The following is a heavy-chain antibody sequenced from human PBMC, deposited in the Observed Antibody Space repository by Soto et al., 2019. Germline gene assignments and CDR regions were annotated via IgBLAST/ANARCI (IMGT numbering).Heavy chain of an antibody. CDR3: ARVPGP. V-gene: IGHV4-30-2*01. CDR2: IYHSGST. J-gene: IGHJ5*02. Sequence: PSETLSLACAVCGDCICRGGYSWSWIRQPPGKGLEWIGYIYHSGSTYYNPSLKSRVTISVDRSKNQFSLKLSSVTAADTAVYYCARVPGPWGQGTLVTVSS. CDR1: GDCICRGGYS.